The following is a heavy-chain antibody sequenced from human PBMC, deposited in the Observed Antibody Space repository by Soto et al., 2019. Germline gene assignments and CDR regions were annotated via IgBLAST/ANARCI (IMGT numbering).Heavy chain of an antibody. J-gene: IGHJ3*02. CDR1: GFTVSGKKY. CDR3: ASWHLQEHAYDI. CDR2: LYDVDGT. Sequence: DVQLVASGGGLIQPGESLRLSCAAFGFTVSGKKYMAWVRQAPGKGLEWVSALYDVDGTYYADSVKGRFTTSSDSSKPIVYLQMNSLRPDDTAIYFCASWHLQEHAYDIWGQGTTVTVSS. V-gene: IGHV3-53*01. D-gene: IGHD1-1*01.